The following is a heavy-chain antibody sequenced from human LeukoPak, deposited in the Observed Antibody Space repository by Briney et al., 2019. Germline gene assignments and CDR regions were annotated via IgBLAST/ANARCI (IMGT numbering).Heavy chain of an antibody. CDR2: ISGSGGST. J-gene: IGHJ4*02. CDR1: GFTFSHYG. V-gene: IGHV3-23*01. Sequence: AGGSLRLSCAASGFTFSHYGMTWVRQAPGKGLEWVSAISGSGGSTYYAGSVKGRFTISRDNSKNTLYLQMNSLRAEDTALYYCARGVVVAGTLDYWGQGTLVTVSS. CDR3: ARGVVVAGTLDY. D-gene: IGHD6-19*01.